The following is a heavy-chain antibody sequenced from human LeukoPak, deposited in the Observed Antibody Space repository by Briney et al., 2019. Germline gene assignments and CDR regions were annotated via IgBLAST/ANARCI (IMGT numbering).Heavy chain of an antibody. V-gene: IGHV4-38-2*02. CDR1: GYSISSGYY. CDR3: ARDPCTNGVCLFDY. CDR2: IYHGGST. Sequence: SETLSLTCTVSGYSISSGYYWGWIRQPPGKGLEWIGSIYHGGSTYYNPSLKSRVTISVDTSKNQFSLKLSSVTAADTAVYYCARDPCTNGVCLFDYWGQGTLVTVSS. J-gene: IGHJ4*02. D-gene: IGHD2-8*01.